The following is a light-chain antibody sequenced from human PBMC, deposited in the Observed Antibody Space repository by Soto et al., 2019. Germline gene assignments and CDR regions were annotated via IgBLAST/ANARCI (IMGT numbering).Light chain of an antibody. J-gene: IGLJ3*02. Sequence: QSALTQPASVSGSPGQSITISCTGTSSDVGGYNYVSWYQQHPGKAPKLMIYEVSDRPSRVSNRFSGSKSGNTASLTISGLQAEDEADYYCSSYTSSSTRVFGGGTEVTVL. V-gene: IGLV2-14*01. CDR2: EVS. CDR1: SSDVGGYNY. CDR3: SSYTSSSTRV.